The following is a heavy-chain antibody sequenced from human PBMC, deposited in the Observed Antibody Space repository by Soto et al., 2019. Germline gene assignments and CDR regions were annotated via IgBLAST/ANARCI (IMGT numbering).Heavy chain of an antibody. Sequence: GESLKLSCKGSGYHFPSSWIGWVRQVPGKGLEWVGSVYPGDYDTKYSPSFQGHVTISADRSTKTAYLQWSSLEASDTAMYYCARHSHVARGVMWFKDDPWGQGTLVTVSS. CDR2: VYPGDYDT. CDR1: GYHFPSSW. V-gene: IGHV5-51*01. J-gene: IGHJ5*02. D-gene: IGHD3-10*01. CDR3: ARHSHVARGVMWFKDDP.